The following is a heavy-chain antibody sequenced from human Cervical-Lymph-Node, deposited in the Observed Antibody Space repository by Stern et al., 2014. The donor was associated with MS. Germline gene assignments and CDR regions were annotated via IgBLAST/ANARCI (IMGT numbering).Heavy chain of an antibody. V-gene: IGHV4-31*03. CDR2: IYYSGST. Sequence: QVQLVESGPGLVKPSQTLSLTCTVSGGSISSGGYYWSWIRQHPGKGLEWIGYIYYSGSTYYNPSLKSRVTISVDTSKNQFSLKLSSVTAADAAVYYCARVGCSSTSCPNWFDPWGQGTLVTVSS. J-gene: IGHJ5*02. CDR1: GGSISSGGYY. CDR3: ARVGCSSTSCPNWFDP. D-gene: IGHD2-2*01.